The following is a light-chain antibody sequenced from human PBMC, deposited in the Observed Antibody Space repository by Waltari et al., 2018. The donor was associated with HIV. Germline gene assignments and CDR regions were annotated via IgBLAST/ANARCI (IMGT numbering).Light chain of an antibody. CDR1: QYISSW. J-gene: IGKJ2*01. V-gene: IGKV1-5*03. CDR3: QQYNSYSYT. Sequence: DIQMTQSPSILSASVGDSVTITCRASQYISSWLAWYQQKPGKAPNLLIYQASNLGSGVPSRFSGSASGTEFTLTISSLQPDDFATYYCQQYNSYSYTFGQGTKVEI. CDR2: QAS.